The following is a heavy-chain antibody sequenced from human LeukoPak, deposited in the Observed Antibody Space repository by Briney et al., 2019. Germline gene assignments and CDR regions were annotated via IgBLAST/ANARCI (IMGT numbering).Heavy chain of an antibody. CDR3: ARVMYGSYGYDY. V-gene: IGHV1-8*01. CDR1: GYTFTSYD. J-gene: IGHJ4*02. CDR2: MNPNSGNT. Sequence: ASVKVSCKASGYTFTSYDINWVRQATGQGLEWMGWMNPNSGNTGYAQKFQGRVTMTRNTSISTAYMELSSLRSEDTAAYYCARVMYGSYGYDYWGQGTLVTVSS. D-gene: IGHD5-18*01.